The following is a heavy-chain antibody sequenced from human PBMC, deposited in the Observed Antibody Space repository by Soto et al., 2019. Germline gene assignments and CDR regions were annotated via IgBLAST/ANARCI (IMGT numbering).Heavy chain of an antibody. CDR2: VYYRGRS. V-gene: IGHV4-39*01. D-gene: IGHD4-17*01. CDR3: VSQRTTVPTQAYFDY. CDR1: GGSVTNSSYY. J-gene: IGHJ4*02. Sequence: SETLSLTCTVSGGSVTNSSYYWDWIRQSPGKGLEWIGSVYYRGRSYSKSSVKSRVTISVDTSKNRYSLSLNSVTASDTAVYFCVSQRTTVPTQAYFDYWGPGALVTVSS.